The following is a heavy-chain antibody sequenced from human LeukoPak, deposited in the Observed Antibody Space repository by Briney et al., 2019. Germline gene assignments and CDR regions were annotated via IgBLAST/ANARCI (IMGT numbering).Heavy chain of an antibody. V-gene: IGHV4-59*01. J-gene: IGHJ4*02. CDR2: IYYSGNT. Sequence: SETLSLTCTVSGGSISTYYWSWIRQPPGKGLEWIGYIYYSGNTNYNPSLKSRVTISVDTSKNQFSLKLSSVTAADTAVYYCARVGRYHLDYWGQGTLVTVSS. CDR3: ARVGRYHLDY. CDR1: GGSISTYY. D-gene: IGHD3-16*02.